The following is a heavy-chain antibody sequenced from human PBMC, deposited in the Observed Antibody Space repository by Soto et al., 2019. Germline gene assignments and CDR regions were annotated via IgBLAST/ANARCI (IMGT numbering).Heavy chain of an antibody. J-gene: IGHJ6*02. Sequence: SSETLSLTCTVSGDSIRSINNYWGWIRQPPGKGLEWIGNIYYDGSTFYNPSLKSRVAMSIDTSKNQFSLNLTSVTATDTAVYYCARGEDAFFYYGLDVWGQGITVTVSS. CDR2: IYYDGST. V-gene: IGHV4-39*01. CDR3: ARGEDAFFYYGLDV. CDR1: GDSIRSINNY.